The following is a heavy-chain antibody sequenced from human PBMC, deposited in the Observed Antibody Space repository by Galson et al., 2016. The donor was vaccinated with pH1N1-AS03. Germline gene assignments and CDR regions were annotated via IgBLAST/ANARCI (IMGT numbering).Heavy chain of an antibody. CDR3: TRDGGYSSGWIDF. Sequence: SLRLSCAASGFTPSTYTMNWVRQAPGKGLAWVAYISSSSRFIYYADAVQGRFTISKDSPKNSVYLHMNGLRADDTAVYYCTRDGGYSSGWIDFWGQGTLVSVSS. CDR1: GFTPSTYT. CDR2: ISSSSRFI. J-gene: IGHJ4*02. D-gene: IGHD3-22*01. V-gene: IGHV3-21*01.